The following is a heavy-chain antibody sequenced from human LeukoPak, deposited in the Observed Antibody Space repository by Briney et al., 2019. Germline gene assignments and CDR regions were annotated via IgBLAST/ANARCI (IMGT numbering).Heavy chain of an antibody. CDR2: IYHSGST. D-gene: IGHD5-24*01. J-gene: IGHJ4*02. V-gene: IGHV4-30-2*01. CDR1: GGSISSGGYY. Sequence: SETLSLTCTVSGGSISSGGYYWSWIRQPPGKGLEWIGYIYHSGSTYYNPSLKSRVTISVDRSKNQFSLKLSSVTAADTAVYYCARMAPYYFDYWGQGTLVTVSS. CDR3: ARMAPYYFDY.